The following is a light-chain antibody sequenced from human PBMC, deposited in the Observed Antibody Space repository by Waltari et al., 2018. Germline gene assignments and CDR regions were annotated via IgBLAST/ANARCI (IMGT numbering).Light chain of an antibody. CDR1: QTVRSY. Sequence: EIVLTQSPATLSLSPGERATLSCRASQTVRSYLAWYQQRPGQTPRLLIFDASSRATGISAKFSGSGSGTDFTLTVSNLEREDFAVYYCQQRSNWPYTFGQGTRVEIK. V-gene: IGKV3-11*01. CDR3: QQRSNWPYT. CDR2: DAS. J-gene: IGKJ2*01.